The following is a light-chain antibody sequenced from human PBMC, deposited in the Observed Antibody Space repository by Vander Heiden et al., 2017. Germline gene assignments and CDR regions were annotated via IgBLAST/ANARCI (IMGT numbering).Light chain of an antibody. CDR2: GAS. Sequence: DIQMTQSPSSLSASVGDRATITCRASQSIGNYVNWYQHKPGKAPKLLIYGASKLQSGVASTFSGGGSGTDFTLTISRLQPEDFAIYYCQQTDSTPQTFGQGTMVEIK. J-gene: IGKJ1*01. V-gene: IGKV1-39*01. CDR3: QQTDSTPQT. CDR1: QSIGNY.